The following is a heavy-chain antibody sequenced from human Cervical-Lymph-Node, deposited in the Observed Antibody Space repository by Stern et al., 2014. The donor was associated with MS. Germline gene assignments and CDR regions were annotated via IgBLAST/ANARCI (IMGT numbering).Heavy chain of an antibody. D-gene: IGHD4-17*01. CDR2: VYYSGSA. V-gene: IGHV4-4*02. Sequence: QVQLQESGPGLVKPSGTLSLTCAVSGGSIRTNTWWSWVRQPPGKGLEGIGEVYYSGSANYTPSLMGRVTISVDKSKNSFSLRLDSVTAADTAMYFCARDTYGDYGYFFDSWGQGTLVTVSS. J-gene: IGHJ4*02. CDR1: GGSIRTNTW. CDR3: ARDTYGDYGYFFDS.